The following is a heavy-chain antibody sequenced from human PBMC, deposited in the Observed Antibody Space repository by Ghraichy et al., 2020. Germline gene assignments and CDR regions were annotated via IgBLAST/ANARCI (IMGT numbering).Heavy chain of an antibody. CDR2: ISYDGSNK. CDR1: GFTFSSYA. V-gene: IGHV3-30-3*01. Sequence: GGSLRLSCAASGFTFSSYAMHWVRQAPGKGLEWVAVISYDGSNKYYADSVKGRFTISRDNSKNTLYLQMNSLRAEDTAVYYCARDGVPRVSDYYYYGMDVWGQGTTVTVSS. CDR3: ARDGVPRVSDYYYYGMDV. D-gene: IGHD2-8*01. J-gene: IGHJ6*02.